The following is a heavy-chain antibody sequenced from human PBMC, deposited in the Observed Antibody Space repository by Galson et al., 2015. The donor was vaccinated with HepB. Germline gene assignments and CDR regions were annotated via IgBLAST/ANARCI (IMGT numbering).Heavy chain of an antibody. J-gene: IGHJ4*02. CDR1: GYTFTSYG. CDR3: ARRYYDSSDYYYFDY. D-gene: IGHD3-22*01. V-gene: IGHV1-18*04. Sequence: SVKVSCKASGYTFTSYGISWVRQAPGRGLEWMGWISAYNGNTNYAQKLQGRVTMTTDTSTSTAYMELRSLRSDDTAVYYCARRYYDSSDYYYFDYWGQGTLVTVSS. CDR2: ISAYNGNT.